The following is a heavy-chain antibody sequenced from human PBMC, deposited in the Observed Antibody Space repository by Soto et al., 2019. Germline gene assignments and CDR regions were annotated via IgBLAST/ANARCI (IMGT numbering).Heavy chain of an antibody. CDR3: ARHSVTYYDFDY. V-gene: IGHV4-59*08. CDR1: GGSISTYY. D-gene: IGHD1-26*01. J-gene: IGHJ4*02. CDR2: INYSGST. Sequence: QVQLQESGPGVVKPSETLSLTCTVSGGSISTYYWSWIRQPPGKGVEWIGYINYSGSTNYNPSLRSRVTISVDTSNNQFSLTLTSVTAADMAVYYCARHSVTYYDFDYWGQGTLVTVSS.